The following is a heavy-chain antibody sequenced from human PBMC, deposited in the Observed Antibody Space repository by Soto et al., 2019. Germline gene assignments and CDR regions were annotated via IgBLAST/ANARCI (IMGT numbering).Heavy chain of an antibody. CDR2: INHSGST. CDR1: GGSFSGYY. J-gene: IGHJ4*02. Sequence: SETLSLTCAVYGGSFSGYYWSWIRQPPGKGLEWIGEINHSGSTNYNPSLKSRVTISVDTSKNQFSLKLSSVTAADTAVYYCARGSRRLNVVVVAATRMFDYWGQGTLVTVSS. V-gene: IGHV4-34*01. CDR3: ARGSRRLNVVVVAATRMFDY. D-gene: IGHD2-15*01.